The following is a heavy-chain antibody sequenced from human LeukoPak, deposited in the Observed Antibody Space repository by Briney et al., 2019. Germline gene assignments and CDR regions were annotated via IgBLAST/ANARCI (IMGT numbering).Heavy chain of an antibody. J-gene: IGHJ3*02. CDR1: GGSISSYY. CDR2: IYYSGST. V-gene: IGHV4-59*12. Sequence: SETLSLTCTVSGGSISSYYWSWIRQPPGKGLEWIGYIYYSGSTNYNPSLKSRVTISVDTSKNQFSLKLSSVTAADTAVYYCARDSPELLNAFDIWGQGTMVTISS. D-gene: IGHD1-7*01. CDR3: ARDSPELLNAFDI.